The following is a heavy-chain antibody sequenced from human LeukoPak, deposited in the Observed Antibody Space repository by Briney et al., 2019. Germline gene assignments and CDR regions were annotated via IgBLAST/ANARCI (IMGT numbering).Heavy chain of an antibody. CDR3: ARDPEGVTPLDY. D-gene: IGHD3-10*01. CDR1: GGTFSSYA. CDR2: IIPIFGTA. V-gene: IGHV1-69*01. J-gene: IGHJ4*02. Sequence: GSSVKVSCKASGGTFSSYAISWVRQAPGQGLEWMGGIIPIFGTANYAQKFQGRVTITADESTSTAYMELRSLTSDDTAMYYCARDPEGVTPLDYWGQGTLVTVSS.